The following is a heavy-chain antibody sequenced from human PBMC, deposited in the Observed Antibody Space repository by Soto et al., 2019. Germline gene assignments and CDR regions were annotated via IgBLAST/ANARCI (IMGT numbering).Heavy chain of an antibody. D-gene: IGHD6-13*01. Sequence: GGSLRLSCAASGFTFSSYAMSWVRQAPGKGLEWVSAISGSGGSTYYADSVKGRFTISRDNSKNTLYLQMNSLRAEDTAVYYCAKAFSAAAGTFRVLYPDYWGQGTLVTVSS. V-gene: IGHV3-23*01. CDR1: GFTFSSYA. J-gene: IGHJ4*02. CDR2: ISGSGGST. CDR3: AKAFSAAAGTFRVLYPDY.